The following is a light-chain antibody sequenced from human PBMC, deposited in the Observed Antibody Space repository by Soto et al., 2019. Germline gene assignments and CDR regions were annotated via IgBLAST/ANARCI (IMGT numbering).Light chain of an antibody. Sequence: QSVLTQPPSASGTPGQRVTISCSGSSSNIGSHYVYWYQQLPGTAPKLLIYRSTQRPSGVPDRFSGSKSGTSASLAISGLRYGDEADYSCAVWDDTLSGWVFGGGTQLTVL. J-gene: IGLJ3*02. V-gene: IGLV1-47*01. CDR3: AVWDDTLSGWV. CDR2: RST. CDR1: SSNIGSHY.